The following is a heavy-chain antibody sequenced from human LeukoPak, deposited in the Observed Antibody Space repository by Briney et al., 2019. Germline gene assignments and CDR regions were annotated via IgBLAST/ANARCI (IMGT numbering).Heavy chain of an antibody. CDR1: GFTFSSYA. V-gene: IGHV3-23*01. J-gene: IGHJ6*02. Sequence: GGSLRLSCAASGFTFSSYAMSWVRQAPGKGLEWVSTLSGSGGSTYYADSVKGRFTISRDNSKNTLYLQMYSPRAEDTAVYYCAKIKERDSSYYYNATDLWGQGTTVTVSS. CDR2: LSGSGGST. D-gene: IGHD2-15*01. CDR3: AKIKERDSSYYYNATDL.